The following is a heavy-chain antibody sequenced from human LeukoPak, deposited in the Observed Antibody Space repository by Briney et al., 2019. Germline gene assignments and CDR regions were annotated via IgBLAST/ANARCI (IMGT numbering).Heavy chain of an antibody. J-gene: IGHJ4*02. CDR2: ISGSGGVT. Sequence: GGSLRLSCAASGFTFSDYVMTWVRQAPGKGLEWVSAISGSGGVTYYADSVKGRFTVSRDNSKSTVLLQMNSLRADDTAVYYCASCRGACYQKLEYWGQGTLVSVSS. D-gene: IGHD2-21*02. CDR3: ASCRGACYQKLEY. V-gene: IGHV3-23*01. CDR1: GFTFSDYV.